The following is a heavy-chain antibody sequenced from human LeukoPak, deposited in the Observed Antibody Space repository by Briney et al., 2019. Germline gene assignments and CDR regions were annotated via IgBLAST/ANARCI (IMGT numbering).Heavy chain of an antibody. D-gene: IGHD6-13*01. CDR2: ISSSSSYI. CDR1: GFTFSSYS. V-gene: IGHV3-21*01. Sequence: GGSLRLSCAASGFTFSSYSMNWVRQAPGKGLEWVSSISSSSSYIYYADSVKGRFTISRDNAKNSLYLQMNSLRAEDTAVYYCARNGKQPAVDAFDIWGQGTMVTVSS. CDR3: ARNGKQPAVDAFDI. J-gene: IGHJ3*02.